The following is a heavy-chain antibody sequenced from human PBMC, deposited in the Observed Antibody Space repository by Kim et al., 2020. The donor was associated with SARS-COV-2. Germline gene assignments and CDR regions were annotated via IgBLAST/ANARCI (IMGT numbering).Heavy chain of an antibody. V-gene: IGHV3-7*03. CDR2: INEDGSVQ. CDR1: GFPFSAYY. CDR3: ARERGRGYKGYGDFDS. D-gene: IGHD4-17*01. J-gene: IGHJ4*02. Sequence: GGSLRLSCVASGFPFSAYYMTWVRQAPGKGLEWVANINEDGSVQRYGDSVKGRFTISRDNAKNSLSLQMDSLRAEDTALYYCARERGRGYKGYGDFDSWGRGTRVTISS.